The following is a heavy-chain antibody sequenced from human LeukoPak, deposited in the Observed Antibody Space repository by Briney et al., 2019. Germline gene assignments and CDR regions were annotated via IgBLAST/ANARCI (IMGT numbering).Heavy chain of an antibody. CDR2: IYPGDSDT. D-gene: IGHD3-3*01. CDR1: GYSFTSYW. CDR3: ARHPPDHYDYGSMDV. V-gene: IGHV5-51*01. J-gene: IGHJ6*02. Sequence: GESLKISCKGSGYSFTSYWSGWVRQIPGKGLEWMGIIYPGDSDTRYSPSFQGQVTISADKSISTAYLQWSSLKASDTAMYYCARHPPDHYDYGSMDVWGQGTTVTVSS.